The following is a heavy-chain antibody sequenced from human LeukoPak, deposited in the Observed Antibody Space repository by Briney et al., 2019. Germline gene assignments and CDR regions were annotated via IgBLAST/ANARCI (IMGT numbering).Heavy chain of an antibody. CDR3: TTDRGSV. CDR1: GFTFSKYG. V-gene: IGHV3-15*01. CDR2: IKSKSDGETT. J-gene: IGHJ4*02. Sequence: GRSLRLSCAASGFTFSKYGMHWVRQTPWKGLEWVGRIKSKSDGETTDYAAPVKGRFTISRDDAKTMVYLQMNSLKSEDTAVYYCTTDRGSVWGQGTLVTVSS.